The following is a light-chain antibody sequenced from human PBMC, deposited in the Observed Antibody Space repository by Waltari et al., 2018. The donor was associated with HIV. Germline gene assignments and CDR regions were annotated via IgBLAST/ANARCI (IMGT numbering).Light chain of an antibody. CDR3: QQYNHWPWT. V-gene: IGKV3-15*01. Sequence: EIVMTQSPDTLSVSPGERATLSCRASQSVTTNLAWYQQKPGQAPRLLFSGSSTRATGLPDRFSGSGSGTEFTLTISSLQSEDSAVYYCQQYNHWPWTFGQGTTVEIK. J-gene: IGKJ1*01. CDR2: GSS. CDR1: QSVTTN.